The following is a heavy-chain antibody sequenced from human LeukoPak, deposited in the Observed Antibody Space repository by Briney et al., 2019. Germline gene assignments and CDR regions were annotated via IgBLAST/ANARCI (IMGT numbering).Heavy chain of an antibody. CDR1: GYTFTGYY. CDR2: INPNSGGT. J-gene: IGHJ3*02. V-gene: IGHV1-2*06. CDR3: ARDTKVGATDAFDI. Sequence: GASVKVSCKASGYTFTGYYMHWVRQAPGQGLEWMGRINPNSGGTNYAQKFQGRVTMTRDTSISTAYMELSRLRSDDTAVYYCARDTKVGATDAFDIGAKGKMVTVFS. D-gene: IGHD1-26*01.